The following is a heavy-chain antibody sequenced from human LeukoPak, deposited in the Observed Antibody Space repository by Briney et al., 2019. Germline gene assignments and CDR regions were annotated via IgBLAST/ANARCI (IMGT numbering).Heavy chain of an antibody. CDR3: ARYSPRRVDAFDI. V-gene: IGHV4-39*01. CDR2: IYYTGST. J-gene: IGHJ3*02. Sequence: SETLSLTCTVSGGSISSSSYYWGWIRQPPGKGLEWIGSIYYTGSTYYNLSLKSRVTISVDTSKNQFSLKLSSVTAADTAVYYCARYSPRRVDAFDIWGQGTMVTVSS. D-gene: IGHD1-14*01. CDR1: GGSISSSSYY.